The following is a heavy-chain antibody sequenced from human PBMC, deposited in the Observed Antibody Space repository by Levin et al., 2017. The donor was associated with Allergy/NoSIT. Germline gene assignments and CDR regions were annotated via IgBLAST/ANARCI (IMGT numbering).Heavy chain of an antibody. V-gene: IGHV3-30*18. Sequence: GWSLRLSCADSGSTFSSYGMYWVRQAPGKGLEWVAVISYDGSNKYYADSVKGRFTISRDNSKNTLYLQMHSLRAEDTAVYYCAKDYIYYGSGSPRYWGQGTLVTVSS. CDR1: GSTFSSYG. CDR2: ISYDGSNK. J-gene: IGHJ1*01. CDR3: AKDYIYYGSGSPRY. D-gene: IGHD3-10*01.